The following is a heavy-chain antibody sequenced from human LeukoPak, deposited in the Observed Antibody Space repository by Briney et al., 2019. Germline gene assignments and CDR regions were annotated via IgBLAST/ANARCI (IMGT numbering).Heavy chain of an antibody. J-gene: IGHJ2*01. CDR3: ARDRLANWGSGYFDL. CDR2: IYSGGST. V-gene: IGHV3-53*01. D-gene: IGHD7-27*01. CDR1: GFTVSSNY. Sequence: TGGSLRLSCAASGFTVSSNYMSWVRQAPGKGLEWVSVIYSGGSTYYADSVKGRFTISRDNSKNTLYLQMNSLRAEDTAVYYCARDRLANWGSGYFDLWGRGTLVTVSS.